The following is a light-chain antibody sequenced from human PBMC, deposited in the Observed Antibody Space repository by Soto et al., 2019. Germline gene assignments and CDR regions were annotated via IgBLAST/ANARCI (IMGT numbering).Light chain of an antibody. CDR2: EVS. J-gene: IGLJ2*01. V-gene: IGLV2-8*01. Sequence: QSALTQPPSASGSPGQSVTISCTGTSSDVGGYKFVSWYQQHPGKAPKLMIYEVSERPSGVPDRFSGSKSGNTASLTVSGLQAEDEADYYCSSYGGNNNLVFGGGTKLTVL. CDR3: SSYGGNNNLV. CDR1: SSDVGGYKF.